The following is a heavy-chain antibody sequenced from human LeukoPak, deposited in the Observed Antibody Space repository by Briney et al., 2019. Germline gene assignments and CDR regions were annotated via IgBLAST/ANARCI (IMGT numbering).Heavy chain of an antibody. CDR2: IYHSGSA. J-gene: IGHJ4*02. V-gene: IGHV4-38-2*02. CDR3: ARSQLPGGLYYFDY. Sequence: SETLSLTCSVSRYSISSGYYWAWIRQPPGKGLEWFGSIYHSGSAYYNASLKSRVTISVDTSKNQFSLELPSVTAADTAVYYCARSQLPGGLYYFDYWGQGTLVTVSS. D-gene: IGHD4/OR15-4a*01. CDR1: RYSISSGYY.